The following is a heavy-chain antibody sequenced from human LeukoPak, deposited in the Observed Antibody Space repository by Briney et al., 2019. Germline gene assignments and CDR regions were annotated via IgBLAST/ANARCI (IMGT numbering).Heavy chain of an antibody. CDR3: AKSRDGYNMYYFDY. Sequence: GSPRLSSAASGFTFSRYTMKSVRQAPRKGLERVSGISDSGDNTYYADNEKGRFTTSRDNSKNTLYLQMNSLRAEDTAVYYCAKSRDGYNMYYFDYWGQGTLVTVSS. CDR2: ISDSGDNT. V-gene: IGHV3-23*01. CDR1: GFTFSRYT. D-gene: IGHD5-24*01. J-gene: IGHJ4*02.